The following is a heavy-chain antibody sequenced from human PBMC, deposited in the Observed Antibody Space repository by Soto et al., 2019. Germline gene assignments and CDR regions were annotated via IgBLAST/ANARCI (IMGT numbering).Heavy chain of an antibody. CDR2: IYYTGST. CDR3: ARGREEAGGPFDY. D-gene: IGHD3-10*01. Sequence: QVQLQESGPGLVKPSQTLSLTCSVSGASISSGNYYWSWIRQHPGKGLEWIGYIYYTGSTYYNPSLRRRITISEDMSKNNFSLRLSSVTAADTAVYYCARGREEAGGPFDYWGQGTLVTVSS. V-gene: IGHV4-31*03. J-gene: IGHJ4*02. CDR1: GASISSGNYY.